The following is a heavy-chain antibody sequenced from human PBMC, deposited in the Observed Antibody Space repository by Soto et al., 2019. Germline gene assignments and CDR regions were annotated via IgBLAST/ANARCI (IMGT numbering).Heavy chain of an antibody. D-gene: IGHD2-15*01. V-gene: IGHV4-61*01. J-gene: IGHJ4*01. CDR1: GGSVSSGSYY. CDR3: ARSEGGYCSGGRCYTVDY. Sequence: PSETLSLTCTVSGGSVSSGSYYWSWIRQPPGKGLEWIGYIYYSRSTNYNPSLKRRVTISVDTSKNQFSLKLSSVTAADTAVYYCARSEGGYCSGGRCYTVDYWGHGTMVTVYS. CDR2: IYYSRST.